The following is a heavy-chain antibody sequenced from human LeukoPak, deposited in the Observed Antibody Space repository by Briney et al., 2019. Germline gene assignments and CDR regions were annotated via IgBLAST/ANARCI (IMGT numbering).Heavy chain of an antibody. Sequence: SVKVSCKASGGTFSSYAISWVRQAPGQGLEWMGGIIPIFGTANYAQKFQGRVTITADESTSTAYMELSSLRSEDTAVYYCARAQQLAQLQFDYWGQGTPVTVSS. CDR3: ARAQQLAQLQFDY. D-gene: IGHD6-13*01. V-gene: IGHV1-69*13. CDR2: IIPIFGTA. CDR1: GGTFSSYA. J-gene: IGHJ4*02.